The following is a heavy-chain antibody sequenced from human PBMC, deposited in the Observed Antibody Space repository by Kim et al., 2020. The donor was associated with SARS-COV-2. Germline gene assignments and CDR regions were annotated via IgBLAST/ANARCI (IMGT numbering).Heavy chain of an antibody. Sequence: KYYADTVKGRFTLSRDNSKNTLYLQMNSLRAEDTAVYYCARDSLLTSYFDYWGQGTLVTVSS. D-gene: IGHD3-9*01. V-gene: IGHV3-33*01. CDR2: K. J-gene: IGHJ4*02. CDR3: ARDSLLTSYFDY.